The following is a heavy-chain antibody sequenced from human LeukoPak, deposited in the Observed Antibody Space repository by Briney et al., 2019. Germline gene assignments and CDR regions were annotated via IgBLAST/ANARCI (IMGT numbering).Heavy chain of an antibody. D-gene: IGHD3-22*01. V-gene: IGHV1-46*01. Sequence: ASVKVSCKASGYTFTSYYMHWVRQAPGQGLEWMGIINPSGGSTSYAQKFQGRVTVTRDTSTSTVYMELSSLRSEDTAVYYCARGPLDGGVVVTKPYYFDYWGQGTLVTVSS. CDR1: GYTFTSYY. J-gene: IGHJ4*02. CDR2: INPSGGST. CDR3: ARGPLDGGVVVTKPYYFDY.